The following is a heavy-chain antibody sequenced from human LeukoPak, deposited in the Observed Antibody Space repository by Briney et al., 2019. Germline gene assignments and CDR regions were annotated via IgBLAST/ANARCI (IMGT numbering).Heavy chain of an antibody. V-gene: IGHV3-30*02. CDR1: GFTFSSYG. Sequence: PGGSLRLSCAASGFTFSSYGMHWVRQAPGKGLEWVAFIRYDGNNKYYADSVKGRFTNSRDNSKNTLYLQMISLRAEDTAVYYCAKDMTLINYYYYMDVWGKGTTVTISS. CDR2: IRYDGNNK. J-gene: IGHJ6*03. CDR3: AKDMTLINYYYYMDV.